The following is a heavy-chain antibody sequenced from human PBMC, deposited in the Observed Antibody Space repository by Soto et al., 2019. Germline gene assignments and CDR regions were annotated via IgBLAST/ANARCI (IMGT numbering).Heavy chain of an antibody. V-gene: IGHV1-69*06. CDR3: ASKGAWYRDYFDY. CDR2: IIPIFGTA. J-gene: IGHJ4*02. CDR1: GGTFSSYA. Sequence: SVKVSCKASGGTFSSYAISWVRQAPGQGLEWMGGIIPIFGTANYAQKFQGRVTITADKSTSTAYMELSSLRSEGTAVYYCASKGAWYRDYFDYWGQGTLVTVSS. D-gene: IGHD6-13*01.